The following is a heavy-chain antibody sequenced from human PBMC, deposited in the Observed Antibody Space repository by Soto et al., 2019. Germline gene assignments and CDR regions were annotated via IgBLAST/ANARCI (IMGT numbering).Heavy chain of an antibody. Sequence: QLQLQESDPGLVTPSETLSLTCTVSGGSLSSSSYYWGWIRQSPGKGLEWIGSIYYSGSTYYNPSLKSRVTISADTSKNQFSLKLSSVTAADTAVYYCARLPGIAAKIDPWGQGTLVTVSS. CDR2: IYYSGST. D-gene: IGHD6-25*01. J-gene: IGHJ5*02. CDR3: ARLPGIAAKIDP. CDR1: GGSLSSSSYY. V-gene: IGHV4-39*01.